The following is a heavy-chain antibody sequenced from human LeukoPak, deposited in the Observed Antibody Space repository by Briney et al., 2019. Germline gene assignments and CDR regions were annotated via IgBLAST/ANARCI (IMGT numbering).Heavy chain of an antibody. Sequence: KPSETLSLTCSVSGGSIGSYHWNWIRQPSGKGLEWIGIVFNNGGTKHNPSLKSRVAISVDTSKNQFALKLSSVTAADTAVYYCVASYGGYVLDYWGQGALVIVSS. V-gene: IGHV4-59*01. J-gene: IGHJ4*02. D-gene: IGHD5-12*01. CDR2: VFNNGGT. CDR3: VASYGGYVLDY. CDR1: GGSIGSYH.